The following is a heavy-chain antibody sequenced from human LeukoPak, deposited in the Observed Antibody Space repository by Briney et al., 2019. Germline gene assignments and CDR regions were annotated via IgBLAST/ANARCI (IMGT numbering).Heavy chain of an antibody. V-gene: IGHV3-48*03. J-gene: IGHJ3*02. CDR3: ARDVGTTVGAFDI. CDR2: VSSSGTTT. CDR1: GFSFTNFE. D-gene: IGHD1-26*01. Sequence: PGGSLRLSCAASGFSFTNFEMSWVRQAPGKGLEWVAYVSSSGTTTYYADSVKGRFTISRDNAKNSLYLQVNSVRAEDTAVYYCARDVGTTVGAFDIWGQGTMVTVSS.